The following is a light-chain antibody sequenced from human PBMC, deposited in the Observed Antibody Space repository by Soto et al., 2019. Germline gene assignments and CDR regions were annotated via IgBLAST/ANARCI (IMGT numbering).Light chain of an antibody. CDR2: GVN. V-gene: IGLV2-11*01. CDR3: CSYAGTYV. CDR1: SSDVGAYDY. Sequence: QSALTQPRSVSGSPGQSVTISCTGSSSDVGAYDYVSWYQQHPGKAPNLMIYGVNKRPSGVPDRFSGSKSGNTASLTISGLQSDDEADYYCCSYAGTYVFGTGTKLTVL. J-gene: IGLJ1*01.